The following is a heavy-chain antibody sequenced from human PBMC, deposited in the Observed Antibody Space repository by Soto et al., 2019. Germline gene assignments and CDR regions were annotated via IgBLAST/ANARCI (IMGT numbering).Heavy chain of an antibody. CDR3: AKTRGAMIYAISVYGMDV. J-gene: IGHJ6*02. Sequence: EVQLLESGGGFIHPGGSLRLSCAASGFSFSSFAMTCVRQAPGKGRERVSLISGSADSTFNADSVKGRFTISRDNSKRTLYLQINSLGAEDTAVYYCAKTRGAMIYAISVYGMDVWGQGTTVTVSS. CDR1: GFSFSSFA. D-gene: IGHD2-8*01. V-gene: IGHV3-23*01. CDR2: ISGSADST.